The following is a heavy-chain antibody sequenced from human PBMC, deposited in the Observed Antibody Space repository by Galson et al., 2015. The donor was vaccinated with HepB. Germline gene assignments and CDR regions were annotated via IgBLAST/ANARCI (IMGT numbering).Heavy chain of an antibody. J-gene: IGHJ4*02. CDR3: ARVEAGDYLPFDY. CDR2: ISSSSSYT. V-gene: IGHV3-11*05. CDR1: GFTFSDYY. Sequence: SLRLSCAASGFTFSDYYMSWIRQAPGKGLEWVSYISSSSSYTNYADSVKGRFTISRDNAKNSLYLQMNSLRAEDTAVYYCARVEAGDYLPFDYWGQGTLVTVSS. D-gene: IGHD4-17*01.